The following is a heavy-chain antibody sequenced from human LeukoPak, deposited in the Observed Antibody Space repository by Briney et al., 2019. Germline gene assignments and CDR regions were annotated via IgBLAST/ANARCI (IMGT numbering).Heavy chain of an antibody. V-gene: IGHV4-59*12. CDR2: VSYTGST. Sequence: SETLSLTCTVSGGSISTYYWNWIRQPPGKGLEWIGYVSYTGSTKYNPSLKSRVTMSVDTSKNQFSLKLSSVTAADTAVYYCASTSGYSSTGVDYWGQGTLVTVSS. CDR3: ASTSGYSSTGVDY. CDR1: GGSISTYY. D-gene: IGHD6-13*01. J-gene: IGHJ4*02.